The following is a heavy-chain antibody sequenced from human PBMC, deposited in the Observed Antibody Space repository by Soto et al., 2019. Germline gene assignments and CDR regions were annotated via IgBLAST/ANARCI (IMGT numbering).Heavy chain of an antibody. D-gene: IGHD1-1*01. CDR2: IASDGAYE. CDR1: GFTFSNNV. V-gene: IGHV3-30*18. CDR3: AKDRSDTWTWDY. Sequence: QVQLVESGGGVVQPGTSLRLSCVASGFTFSNNVMHWVRQAPDKGLEWVTFIASDGAYESYADSVKGRFTISRDNSQNTVYLQMNSLRAEDTAVYYCAKDRSDTWTWDYWGQGTLVTVSS. J-gene: IGHJ4*02.